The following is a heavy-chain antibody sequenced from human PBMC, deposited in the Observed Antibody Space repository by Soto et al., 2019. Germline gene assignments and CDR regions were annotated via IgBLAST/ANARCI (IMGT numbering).Heavy chain of an antibody. Sequence: QVQLQESGPGLVKPSGTLSLTCAVSGGSISSSNWWSWVRQPPGKGLEWIGEIYHSGSTNYNPSLKSRVTISVDKSKNQFSLKLSSVTAADTAVYYCARAQKTYYDFWSGYSGSYYYYGMDVWGQGTTVTVSS. J-gene: IGHJ6*02. D-gene: IGHD3-3*01. CDR1: GGSISSSNW. CDR2: IYHSGST. V-gene: IGHV4-4*02. CDR3: ARAQKTYYDFWSGYSGSYYYYGMDV.